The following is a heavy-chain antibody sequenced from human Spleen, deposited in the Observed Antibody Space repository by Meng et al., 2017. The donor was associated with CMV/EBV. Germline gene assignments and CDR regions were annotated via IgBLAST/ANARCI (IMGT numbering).Heavy chain of an antibody. CDR2: ISAYNGNT. CDR3: ARDPHGGTGAFDI. J-gene: IGHJ3*02. CDR1: GYTFTGYY. V-gene: IGHV1-18*04. D-gene: IGHD2-15*01. Sequence: ASVKVSCKASGYTFTGYYIHWVRQAPGQGLEWMGWISAYNGNTNYAQKLQGRVTMTTDTSTSTAYMELRSLRSDDTAVYYCARDPHGGTGAFDIWGQGTMVTVSS.